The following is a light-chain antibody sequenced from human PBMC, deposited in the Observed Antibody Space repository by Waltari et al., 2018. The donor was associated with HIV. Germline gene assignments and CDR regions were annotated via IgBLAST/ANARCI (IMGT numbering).Light chain of an antibody. J-gene: IGLJ2*01. V-gene: IGLV1-44*01. CDR2: GDS. CDR1: RSNLGSNS. Sequence: QSVLAQPPSASGTPGQRVTISCSGSRSNLGSNSVNWYQHFPGTAPKLLIYGDSLRPSGVPARFSGSKFGTSASLVITGLQSGDEADYYCSTWDDRLNGPVVFGGGTRLTVL. CDR3: STWDDRLNGPVV.